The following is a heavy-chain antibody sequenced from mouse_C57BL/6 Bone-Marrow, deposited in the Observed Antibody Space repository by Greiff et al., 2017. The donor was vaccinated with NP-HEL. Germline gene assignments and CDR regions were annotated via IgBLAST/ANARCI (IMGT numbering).Heavy chain of an antibody. CDR1: GFTFSSYG. J-gene: IGHJ2*01. CDR2: ISSGGSYT. CDR3: ARGLTTVVEYAFYYFDY. D-gene: IGHD1-1*01. Sequence: EVKLVESGGDLVKPGGSLKLSCAASGFTFSSYGMSWVRQTPDKRLEWVATISSGGSYTYYPDSVKGRFTISRDNAKNTLYLQMSSLKSEDTAMYYCARGLTTVVEYAFYYFDYWGQGTTLTVSS. V-gene: IGHV5-6*02.